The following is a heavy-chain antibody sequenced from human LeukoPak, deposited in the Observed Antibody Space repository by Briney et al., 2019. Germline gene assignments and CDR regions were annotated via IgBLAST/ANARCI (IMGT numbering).Heavy chain of an antibody. CDR3: ARGLYSSSWSFDF. CDR1: GFTFSGYD. D-gene: IGHD6-13*01. V-gene: IGHV3-13*01. J-gene: IGHJ4*02. Sequence: GGSLRLSCAASGFTFSGYDMHWVRQATGKGLEWVSVIDTAGDTYYPASVKGRFTISRENAKNSLYLQMNSLRAGDTAVYYCARGLYSSSWSFDFWGQGTLVTVSS. CDR2: IDTAGDT.